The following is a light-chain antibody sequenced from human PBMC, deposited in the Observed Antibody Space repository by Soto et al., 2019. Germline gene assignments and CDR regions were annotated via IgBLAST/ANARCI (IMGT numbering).Light chain of an antibody. CDR2: SND. J-gene: IGLJ1*01. Sequence: QSVLTQPPSASGTPGQRVTISCSGSSSNIGRNTVDWYQHLPGTAPKLLIYSNDQRPSGVPDRFSGSKSGTSASLAISGLQSEDEADYYCAAGDDSLNGLVFGTGTKLTVL. CDR1: SSNIGRNT. V-gene: IGLV1-44*01. CDR3: AAGDDSLNGLV.